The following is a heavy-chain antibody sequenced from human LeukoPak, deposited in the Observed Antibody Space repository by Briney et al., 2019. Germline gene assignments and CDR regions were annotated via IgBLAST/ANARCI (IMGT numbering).Heavy chain of an antibody. CDR1: GGSFSGYY. D-gene: IGHD6-25*01. CDR3: ARDGVAAAENAFDI. V-gene: IGHV4-34*01. CDR2: MYYSGST. J-gene: IGHJ3*02. Sequence: SETLSLTFAVYGGSFSGYYWSWIRQPPGKGLEWIGSMYYSGSTYYNPSLKSRVTISVDTSKNQFSLKLSSVTAADTAVYYCARDGVAAAENAFDIWGQGTMVTVSS.